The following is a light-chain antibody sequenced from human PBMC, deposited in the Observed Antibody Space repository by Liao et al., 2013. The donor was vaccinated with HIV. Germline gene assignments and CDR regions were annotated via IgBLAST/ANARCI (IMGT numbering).Light chain of an antibody. J-gene: IGLJ1*01. CDR3: QAWDSSTGV. CDR1: KLGDKY. CDR2: QDT. V-gene: IGLV3-1*01. Sequence: SYELTQAPSVSVSPGQTASITCSGDKLGDKYACWYQQKPGQSPVLVIYQDTNRPSGIPERFSGSKSGNTATLTISGTQAMDEADYYCQAWDSSTGVFGTGTKVTVL.